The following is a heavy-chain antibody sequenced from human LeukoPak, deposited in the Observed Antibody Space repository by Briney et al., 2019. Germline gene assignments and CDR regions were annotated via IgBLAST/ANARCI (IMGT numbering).Heavy chain of an antibody. CDR2: INPNSGGT. D-gene: IGHD3-16*01. Sequence: ASVKVSCKASGYTFTGYYMHWVRQAPGQGLEWMGWINPNSGGTNYAQKFQGRVTMTRDTSISTAYMELSRLRSEDTAVYYCARDFKQLWLFGGDYYYYYMDVWGKGTTVTVSS. CDR1: GYTFTGYY. CDR3: ARDFKQLWLFGGDYYYYYMDV. V-gene: IGHV1-2*02. J-gene: IGHJ6*03.